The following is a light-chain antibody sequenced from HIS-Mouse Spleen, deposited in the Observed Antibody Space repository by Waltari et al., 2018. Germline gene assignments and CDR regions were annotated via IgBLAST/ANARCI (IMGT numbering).Light chain of an antibody. Sequence: SYELTQPPSVSVSPGQTARITCPGDALPKQYAYWYQQKPGQAPVLVIYKDSERPSGIPGRVSGSSSGTTVTLTISGVQAEDEADYYCQSADSSGTNWVFGGGTKLTVL. V-gene: IGLV3-25*03. J-gene: IGLJ3*02. CDR2: KDS. CDR3: QSADSSGTNWV. CDR1: ALPKQY.